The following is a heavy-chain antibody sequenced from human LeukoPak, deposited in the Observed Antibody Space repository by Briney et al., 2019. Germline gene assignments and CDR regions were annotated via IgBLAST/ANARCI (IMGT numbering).Heavy chain of an antibody. CDR3: ARKSPISGIGRAALD. J-gene: IGHJ4*02. D-gene: IGHD3-9*01. V-gene: IGHV3-74*01. CDR2: INSDGSST. Sequence: GVSLRLSCAASAFTFSSYWMHWVRHAPGKGLVWVSRINSDGSSTSYADSVKGRFTISRDNAKSTLYLQMNSLRAEDTAVYYCARKSPISGIGRAALDWGQGTLVTVSS. CDR1: AFTFSSYW.